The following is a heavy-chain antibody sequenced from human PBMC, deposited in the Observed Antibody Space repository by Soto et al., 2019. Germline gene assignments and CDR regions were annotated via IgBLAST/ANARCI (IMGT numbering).Heavy chain of an antibody. D-gene: IGHD3-10*01. V-gene: IGHV1-18*04. CDR2: ISAYNGNS. CDR3: ARDFFRHSPVRGVINYYFDY. J-gene: IGHJ4*02. Sequence: ASVKVSCKTSGYIFTSYGITWVRQAPGQGLEWMGWISAYNGNSNHAQKLQGRVTMTTDTSTSTAYMELRSLRSDDTAVYYCARDFFRHSPVRGVINYYFDYWGQGTLVTVSS. CDR1: GYIFTSYG.